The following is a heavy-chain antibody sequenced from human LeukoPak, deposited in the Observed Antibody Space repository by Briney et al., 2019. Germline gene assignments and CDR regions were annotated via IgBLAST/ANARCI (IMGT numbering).Heavy chain of an antibody. Sequence: PGGSLRLSCAASGFTFSSYSMNWVRQAPGKGLEWVSSISSSSSYIYYADSVKGRFTISRDNAKNSLYLQMNSLRAEDTAVYYCARDRGGSWPFDYWGQGTLVTVSS. D-gene: IGHD6-13*01. J-gene: IGHJ4*02. CDR3: ARDRGGSWPFDY. V-gene: IGHV3-21*04. CDR1: GFTFSSYS. CDR2: ISSSSSYI.